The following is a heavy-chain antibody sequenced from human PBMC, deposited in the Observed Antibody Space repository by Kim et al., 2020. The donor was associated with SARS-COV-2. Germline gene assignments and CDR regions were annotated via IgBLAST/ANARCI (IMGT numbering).Heavy chain of an antibody. V-gene: IGHV3-53*01. CDR3: ARDHYYDILTGYSTAAFDI. CDR2: IYSGGST. Sequence: GGSLRLSCAASGFTVSSNYMSWVRQAPGKGLEWVSVIYSGGSTYYADSVKGRFTISRDNSKNTLYLQMNSLRAEDTAVYYCARDHYYDILTGYSTAAFDIWGQGTMVTVSS. CDR1: GFTVSSNY. J-gene: IGHJ3*02. D-gene: IGHD3-9*01.